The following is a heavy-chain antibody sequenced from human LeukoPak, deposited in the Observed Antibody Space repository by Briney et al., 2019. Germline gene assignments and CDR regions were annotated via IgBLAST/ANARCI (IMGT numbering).Heavy chain of an antibody. J-gene: IGHJ4*02. CDR1: GFTFSDYY. V-gene: IGHV3-11*01. CDR2: ISSSGSTI. Sequence: PGGSLRLSCAASGFTFSDYYMSWIRQAPGKGLEWVSYISSSGSTIYYAASVKGRFTISRDNAKNSLYLQMNSLRAEDTAVYYCARDRGRVVAATYYFDYWGQGTLVTVSS. D-gene: IGHD2-15*01. CDR3: ARDRGRVVAATYYFDY.